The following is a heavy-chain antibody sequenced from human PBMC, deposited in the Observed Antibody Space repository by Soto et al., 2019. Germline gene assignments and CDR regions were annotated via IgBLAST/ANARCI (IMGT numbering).Heavy chain of an antibody. D-gene: IGHD3-9*01. V-gene: IGHV4-4*09. Sequence: QVQLQESGPGLVKPSDTLSLTCSVSGGSIGSFYWSWIRQPPGGTLEWIGYIYASGATTYNPSLESRITKSMDNPNNPFTPDLTPGTATGTARYYCARSHSFDGSIYHYYFDFWGQGTLVTFSS. CDR1: GGSIGSFY. J-gene: IGHJ4*02. CDR3: ARSHSFDGSIYHYYFDF. CDR2: IYASGAT.